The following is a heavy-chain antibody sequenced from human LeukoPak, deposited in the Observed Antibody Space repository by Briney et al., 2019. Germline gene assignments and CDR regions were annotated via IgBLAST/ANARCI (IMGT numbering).Heavy chain of an antibody. D-gene: IGHD3-9*01. J-gene: IGHJ4*02. CDR3: ARATPRNMVLRYDLGDY. CDR1: GYTFTSYY. V-gene: IGHV1-18*04. CDR2: ISAYNGNT. Sequence: AASVKVSCKASGYTFTSYYMHWVRQAPGQGLEWMGWISAYNGNTNYAQKLQGRVTMTTDTSTSTAYMELRSLRSDDTAVYYCARATPRNMVLRYDLGDYWGQGTLVTVSS.